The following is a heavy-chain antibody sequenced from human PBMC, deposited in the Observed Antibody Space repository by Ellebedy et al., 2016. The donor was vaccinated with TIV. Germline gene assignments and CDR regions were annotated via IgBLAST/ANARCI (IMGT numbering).Heavy chain of an antibody. D-gene: IGHD5-18*01. J-gene: IGHJ4*02. V-gene: IGHV2-5*02. CDR3: AHRHPEYSYGYSVFDS. Sequence: SGPTLVXPTQTLTLTCSVSGFSVGSSGEGVGWVRQPPGEALEWLALIFWDADTRYSPSLKNRLTISKDTSKNQVVLTMTNMDPVDTATYYCAHRHPEYSYGYSVFDSWGQGILVTVSS. CDR1: GFSVGSSGEG. CDR2: IFWDADT.